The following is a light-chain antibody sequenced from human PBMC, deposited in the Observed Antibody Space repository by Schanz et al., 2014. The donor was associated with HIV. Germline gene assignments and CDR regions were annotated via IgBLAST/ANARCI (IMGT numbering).Light chain of an antibody. V-gene: IGLV2-14*01. J-gene: IGLJ1*01. CDR2: EVS. Sequence: QSALTQPASVSGSPGQSITISCTETSSDVGGYNYVSWYQQHPGKAPKLMIYEVSKRPSVVPDRFSGSKSGNTASLTISGLQAEDEADYYCSSYSSESRPYVFGTGTKLTVL. CDR3: SSYSSESRPYV. CDR1: SSDVGGYNY.